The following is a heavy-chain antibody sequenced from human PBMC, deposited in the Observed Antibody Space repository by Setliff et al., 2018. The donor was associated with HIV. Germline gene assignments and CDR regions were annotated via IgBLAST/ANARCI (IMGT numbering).Heavy chain of an antibody. CDR3: TRELNGHTSSHYYFGLDV. D-gene: IGHD6-6*01. CDR2: IGTGGDT. J-gene: IGHJ6*02. CDR1: GFAFSDYD. V-gene: IGHV3-13*01. Sequence: SLILSCATSGFAFSDYDFHWVRQVTGEGLEWVSAIGTGGDTYYADSVKGRFTISRENAKNSLYLHMNNVRAGDTAVYYCTRELNGHTSSHYYFGLDVWGQGTTVTVS.